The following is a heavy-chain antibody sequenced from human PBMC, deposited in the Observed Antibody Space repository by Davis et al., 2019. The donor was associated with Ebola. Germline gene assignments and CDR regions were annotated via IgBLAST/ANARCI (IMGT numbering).Heavy chain of an antibody. V-gene: IGHV4-59*08. J-gene: IGHJ5*02. Sequence: SETLSLTCTVSGGSISSYYWSWIRQPPGKGLEWIGYIYYSGSTYYNPSLKSRVTISVDTSKNQFSLKLSSVTAADTAVYYCARHERDWNYVADWFDPWGQGTLVTVSS. CDR1: GGSISSYY. D-gene: IGHD1-7*01. CDR3: ARHERDWNYVADWFDP. CDR2: IYYSGST.